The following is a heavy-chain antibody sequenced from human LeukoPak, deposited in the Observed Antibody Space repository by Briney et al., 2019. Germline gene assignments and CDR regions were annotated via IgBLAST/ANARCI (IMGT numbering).Heavy chain of an antibody. CDR2: ISGSGGST. CDR1: GFTFSRYA. V-gene: IGHV3-23*01. J-gene: IGHJ4*02. CDR3: AKVKVVAAAPLLYPFDY. D-gene: IGHD3-16*02. Sequence: GGSLRLSCAASGFTFSRYAMSWVRQAPRKGREWVSAISGSGGSTYYADSVKGRFTISRDNSKNMLYLRMNSLRAEDTAVYYCAKVKVVAAAPLLYPFDYWGQGTLITVSS.